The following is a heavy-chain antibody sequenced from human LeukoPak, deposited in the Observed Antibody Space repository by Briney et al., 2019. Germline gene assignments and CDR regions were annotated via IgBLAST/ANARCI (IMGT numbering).Heavy chain of an antibody. CDR1: GFRFRNNW. J-gene: IGHJ4*02. D-gene: IGHD6-6*01. CDR3: ARDVSDENGSSSRIHLDS. CDR2: IKQDGSEK. V-gene: IGHV3-7*01. Sequence: GGSLRLSCAASGFRFRNNWMTWVRQAPGKGLEWVANIKQDGSEKYYVDSVKGRFTISRDHAKNSLFLQMNGLRAEDSAVYYRARDVSDENGSSSRIHLDSWGQGTLVSVSS.